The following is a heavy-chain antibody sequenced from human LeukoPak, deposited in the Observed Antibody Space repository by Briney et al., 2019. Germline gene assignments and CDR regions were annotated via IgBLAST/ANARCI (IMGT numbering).Heavy chain of an antibody. D-gene: IGHD6-19*01. J-gene: IGHJ3*02. Sequence: SETLSLTCTVSGGSISSYYWGWIRQPPGTGLDWIGYIYYSGSTNYNPSLKSRVTISVDTSKNQFSLKLSSVTAADTAVYYCARLAVWAGTSYDVFHIWGQGTMVTVSS. CDR3: ARLAVWAGTSYDVFHI. CDR2: IYYSGST. CDR1: GGSISSYY. V-gene: IGHV4-59*01.